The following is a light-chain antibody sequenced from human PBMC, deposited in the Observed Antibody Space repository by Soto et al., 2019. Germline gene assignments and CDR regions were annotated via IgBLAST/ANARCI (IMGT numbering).Light chain of an antibody. V-gene: IGKV3-11*01. CDR2: DTS. CDR1: QSVSSY. Sequence: EIVLTQSPATLSLSPGERATLSCRASQSVSSYLAWYQQKPGQAPRLLIYDTSNMATDIPARFSGSGSGTDFTLTISSLEPEDFAVYYCQQRSSWPPITFGQGTRLEIK. J-gene: IGKJ5*01. CDR3: QQRSSWPPIT.